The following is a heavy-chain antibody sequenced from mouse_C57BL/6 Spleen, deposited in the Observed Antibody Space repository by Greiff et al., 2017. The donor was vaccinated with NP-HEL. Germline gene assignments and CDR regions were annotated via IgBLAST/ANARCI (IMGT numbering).Heavy chain of an antibody. CDR1: GYTFTSYW. CDR3: ARGRSYGSFDY. Sequence: QVQLQQSGAELVMPGASVKLSCKASGYTFTSYWMHWVKQRPGQGLEWIGEIDPSDSYTNYNQKFKGKSTLTVDKSSSTAYMQLSSLTSEDSAVYYCARGRSYGSFDYWGQGTTLTVSS. CDR2: IDPSDSYT. D-gene: IGHD1-1*02. V-gene: IGHV1-69*01. J-gene: IGHJ2*01.